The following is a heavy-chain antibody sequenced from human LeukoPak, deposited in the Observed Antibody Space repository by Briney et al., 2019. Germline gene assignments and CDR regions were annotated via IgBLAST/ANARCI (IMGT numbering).Heavy chain of an antibody. CDR3: ARDRKAGLFDY. V-gene: IGHV4-59*01. CDR2: IYYSGST. J-gene: IGHJ4*02. CDR1: GGSISSYY. D-gene: IGHD1-14*01. Sequence: PSETLSLTCTVSGGSISSYYWSWILQPPGKGLEWIGYIYYSGSTNYNPSLKSRVTISVDTSKNQFSLKLSSVTAADTAVYYCARDRKAGLFDYWGQGTLVTVSS.